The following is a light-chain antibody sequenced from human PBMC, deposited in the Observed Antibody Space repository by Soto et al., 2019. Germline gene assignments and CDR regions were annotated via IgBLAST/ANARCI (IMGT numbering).Light chain of an antibody. CDR1: QSVSTN. CDR2: GAS. J-gene: IGKJ1*01. Sequence: IVMTQSADTLSVSPGERATLSCRASQSVSTNLAWYQQKPGQAPRLLLYGASTRATGIPARFSGSGSGTEFTLTISSLQSEDFAVYYCQQYSDWLRTFGQGAKVEIK. V-gene: IGKV3-15*01. CDR3: QQYSDWLRT.